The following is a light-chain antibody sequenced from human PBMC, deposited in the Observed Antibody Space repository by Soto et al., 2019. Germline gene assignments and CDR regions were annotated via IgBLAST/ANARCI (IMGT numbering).Light chain of an antibody. CDR3: QQSHRAPYT. V-gene: IGKV1-39*01. CDR2: AAS. J-gene: IGKJ2*01. Sequence: IQMTHSPSSLSASEGDRVTITCRASQSVDAYLHWFQQKPGKPPKLLIYAASTLQSGVPSRFSGSGSETDFTLTISSLQPEDFATYYCQQSHRAPYTFGQGTKVEIK. CDR1: QSVDAY.